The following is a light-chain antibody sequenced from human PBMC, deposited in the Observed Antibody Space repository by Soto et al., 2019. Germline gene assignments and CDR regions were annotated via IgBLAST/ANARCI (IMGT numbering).Light chain of an antibody. V-gene: IGKV3-15*01. CDR3: QQYNNWLT. CDR2: GAS. CDR1: QSVSSN. J-gene: IGKJ1*01. Sequence: EIVMTQSPATLSVSPGERATLSCRASQSVSSNLAWYQQKPGQAPRLLIYGASTRATGIPARFSGSGSGTEFTLTISSLQSEDFAVYYCQQYNNWLTFGQWTKVEIK.